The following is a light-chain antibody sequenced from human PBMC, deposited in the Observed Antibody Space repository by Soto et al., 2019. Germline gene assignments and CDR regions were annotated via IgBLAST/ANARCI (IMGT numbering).Light chain of an antibody. CDR1: QSVSSSY. V-gene: IGKV3D-20*02. CDR3: QQRSNWPPIT. Sequence: ELVMTQSPATLSVSSGERVKLSRRASQSVSSSYLTWYQQKPGQAPRLLIYGASIRAAAIPARFSGTGSGTDFTLTISSLEPDDFAVYYCQQRSNWPPITFGQGTRLEN. CDR2: GAS. J-gene: IGKJ5*01.